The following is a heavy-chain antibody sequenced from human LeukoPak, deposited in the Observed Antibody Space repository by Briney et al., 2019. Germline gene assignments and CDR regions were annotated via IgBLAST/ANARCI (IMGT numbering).Heavy chain of an antibody. V-gene: IGHV3-21*01. J-gene: IGHJ3*02. CDR3: ARELMITFGGVIVIRRFPFAFDI. D-gene: IGHD3-16*02. Sequence: GGSLRLSCAASGFTFSSYSMNWVRQAPGKGLEWVSSISSSSSYIYYADSVKGRFTISRDNAKNSLYLQMNSLRAEDTAVYYCARELMITFGGVIVIRRFPFAFDIWGQGTMVTVSS. CDR1: GFTFSSYS. CDR2: ISSSSSYI.